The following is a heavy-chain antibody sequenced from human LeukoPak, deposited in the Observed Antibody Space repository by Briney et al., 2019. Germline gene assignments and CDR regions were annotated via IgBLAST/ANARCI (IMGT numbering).Heavy chain of an antibody. V-gene: IGHV3-53*01. D-gene: IGHD4-17*01. CDR1: GFTVSSNY. J-gene: IGHJ4*02. CDR3: ARDLAVTSLGY. CDR2: IYSGGST. Sequence: PGGSLRLSCAAPGFTVSSNYMSWVRQAPGKGLEWVSVIYSGGSTYYADSVKGRFTISRDNSKNTLYLQMNSLRAEDTAVYCCARDLAVTSLGYWGQGTLVTVSS.